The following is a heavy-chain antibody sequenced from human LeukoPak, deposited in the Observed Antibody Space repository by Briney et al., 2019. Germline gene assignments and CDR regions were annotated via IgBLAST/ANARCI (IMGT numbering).Heavy chain of an antibody. CDR3: ARTGGPNIVVVPAAMPGY. V-gene: IGHV1-2*02. D-gene: IGHD2-2*01. Sequence: ASVKVSCKASGYTFTGYYMHWVRQAPGQGLEWMGWINANSGGTNYAQKFQGRVTMTRDTSISTAYMELSRLRSDDTAVYYCARTGGPNIVVVPAAMPGYWGQGTLVTVSS. CDR2: INANSGGT. J-gene: IGHJ4*02. CDR1: GYTFTGYY.